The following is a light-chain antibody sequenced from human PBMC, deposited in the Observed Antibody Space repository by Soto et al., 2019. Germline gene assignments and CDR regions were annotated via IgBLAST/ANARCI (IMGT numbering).Light chain of an antibody. CDR3: SSYTSSDTLV. J-gene: IGLJ2*01. V-gene: IGLV2-14*01. Sequence: QSALTQPASVSGSPGQSITISCTGTSSDVGGYNYVSWYQQHPGNAPKLMMYDVNNRPSGVSIRFSGSKSGNTASLTISGLQAEDEADYYCSSYTSSDTLVFGGGTKVTVL. CDR2: DVN. CDR1: SSDVGGYNY.